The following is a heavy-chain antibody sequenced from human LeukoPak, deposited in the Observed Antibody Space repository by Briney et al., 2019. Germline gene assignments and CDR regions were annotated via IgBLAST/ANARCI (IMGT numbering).Heavy chain of an antibody. CDR1: GLTFHDYA. Sequence: GGSLRLSCVAPGLTFHDYAMHWVRQAPGKGLEWVSLSADGGSTFYADSVRGRFSISRDNSKNSLYLQMNSLRTEDTAMYYCAKGSGKFDYWSQGTLVAVSS. CDR3: AKGSGKFDY. V-gene: IGHV3-43*02. CDR2: SADGGST. J-gene: IGHJ4*02.